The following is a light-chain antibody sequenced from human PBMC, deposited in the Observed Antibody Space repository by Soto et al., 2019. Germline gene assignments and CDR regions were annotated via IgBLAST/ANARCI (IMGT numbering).Light chain of an antibody. CDR2: FNIDGSQ. CDR3: QTWATGIQV. Sequence: QRLATLSHSAYASLRASFKLTCTLSSGHSRYAIAWHQQQPEKGPRYLMKFNIDGSQCKGDGIPDRFSGYSSGAERYLTISSLHSEDEGDYYCQTWATGIQVFGGGTKVTVL. V-gene: IGLV4-69*01. J-gene: IGLJ2*01. CDR1: SGHSRYA.